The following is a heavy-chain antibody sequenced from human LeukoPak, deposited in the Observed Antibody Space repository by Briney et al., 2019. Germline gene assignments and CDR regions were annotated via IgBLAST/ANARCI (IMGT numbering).Heavy chain of an antibody. V-gene: IGHV4-39*01. Sequence: SETLSLTCTVSGGSISSSSYYWGWIRQPPGKGLEWIGSIYYSGSTYYNPSLKSRVTISVDTSKNQFSLKLSSVTAADTAVYYCARLSSGWHYYYYGMDVWGQGTTVTVSS. D-gene: IGHD6-19*01. CDR1: GGSISSSSYY. CDR3: ARLSSGWHYYYYGMDV. J-gene: IGHJ6*02. CDR2: IYYSGST.